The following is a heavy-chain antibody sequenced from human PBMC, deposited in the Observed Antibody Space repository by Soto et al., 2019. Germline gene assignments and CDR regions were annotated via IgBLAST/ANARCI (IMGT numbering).Heavy chain of an antibody. CDR3: ARMVGGSSWQNYSYYYYMGV. CDR2: INHSGST. V-gene: IGHV4-34*01. Sequence: PSQTLPLPWAVYGGYFSDYYWRRIRQPPGKELEWIGEINHSGSTNYNPSLKSRVTISVDTSKNQFSLKLSSMTAADTAVYYFARMVGGSSWQNYSYYYYMGVCGKGTTVTVSS. CDR1: GGYFSDYY. D-gene: IGHD6-13*01. J-gene: IGHJ6*03.